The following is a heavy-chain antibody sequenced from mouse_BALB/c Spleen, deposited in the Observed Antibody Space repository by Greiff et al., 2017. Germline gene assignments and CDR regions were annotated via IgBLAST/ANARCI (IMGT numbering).Heavy chain of an antibody. CDR1: GFSLTSYG. CDR3: AREGLRHHYYAMDY. D-gene: IGHD2-2*01. J-gene: IGHJ4*01. CDR2: IWAGGST. Sequence: VQVVESGPGLVAPSQSLSITCTVSGFSLTSYGVHWVRQPPGKGLEWLGVIWAGGSTNYNSALMSRLSISKDNSKSQVFLKMNSLQTDDTAMYSCAREGLRHHYYAMDYWGQGTSVTVSS. V-gene: IGHV2-9*02.